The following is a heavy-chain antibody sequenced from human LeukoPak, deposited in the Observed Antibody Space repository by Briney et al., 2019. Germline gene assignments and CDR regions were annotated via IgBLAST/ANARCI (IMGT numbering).Heavy chain of an antibody. CDR2: IYYSGST. CDR1: GGSLSSGGYY. CDR3: ARTRTTNKQYYFDY. D-gene: IGHD4-11*01. V-gene: IGHV4-30-4*08. J-gene: IGHJ4*02. Sequence: SETLSLTCTVSGGSLSSGGYYWSWIRQHPGKGLEWIGYIYYSGSTYYNPSLKSRVTISVDTSKNQFSLKLSSVTAADTAVYYCARTRTTNKQYYFDYWGQGTLVTVSS.